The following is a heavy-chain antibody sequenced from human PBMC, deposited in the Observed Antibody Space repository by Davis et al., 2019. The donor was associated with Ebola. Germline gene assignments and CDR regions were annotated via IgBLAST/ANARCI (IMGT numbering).Heavy chain of an antibody. J-gene: IGHJ4*02. Sequence: PGGSLRLSCAASGFTFRDYYMSWIRQAPGKGLEWVSTISGSGRDTYYADSVKGRFTISRDNSKNTLYLQMDSLRAEDTAVFYCAEGGTNNFLGANWGQGTLVTVSS. V-gene: IGHV3-23*01. D-gene: IGHD2-8*01. CDR3: AEGGTNNFLGAN. CDR1: GFTFRDYY. CDR2: ISGSGRDT.